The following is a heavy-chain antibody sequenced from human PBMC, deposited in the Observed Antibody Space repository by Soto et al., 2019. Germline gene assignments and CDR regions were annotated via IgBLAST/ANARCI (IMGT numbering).Heavy chain of an antibody. CDR3: ARGRLRGWFDP. CDR1: GGSFSGYY. V-gene: IGHV4-34*01. D-gene: IGHD3-16*01. J-gene: IGHJ5*02. CDR2: INHSGST. Sequence: QVQLQQWGAGLLKPSETLSLTCAVYGGSFSGYYWSWIRQPPGKGLEWIGEINHSGSTNYNPSLKSRVTISVDTSKNQCSLKLSSVTAADTAVYYCARGRLRGWFDPWGQGTLVTVSS.